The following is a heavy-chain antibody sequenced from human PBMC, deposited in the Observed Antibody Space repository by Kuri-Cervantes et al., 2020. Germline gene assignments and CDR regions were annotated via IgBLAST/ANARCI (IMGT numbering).Heavy chain of an antibody. CDR3: ARSRDVSYYGMDV. V-gene: IGHV3-48*04. J-gene: IGHJ6*02. D-gene: IGHD3-10*01. CDR2: ISYSGNTI. Sequence: GESLKISCAASGFTFSSYSVNWVRQAPGKGLEWISYISYSGNTIHYADSVKGRFTISRDSAKNTVYLQMNGLRGEDTAVYYCARSRDVSYYGMDVWGQGTTVTVSS. CDR1: GFTFSSYS.